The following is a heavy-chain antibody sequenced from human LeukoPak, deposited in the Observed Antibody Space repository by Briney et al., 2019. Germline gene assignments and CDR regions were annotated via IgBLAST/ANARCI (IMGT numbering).Heavy chain of an antibody. Sequence: RPGGSLRLSCAASGFTFSSHGMHWVRQAPGKGLEWVAVIWSDGSNNNYADSVKGRFTISRDNSKNTLYLQMNSLRDEDTAVYYCARDRYSSSGNFDYWGQGTLVTVSS. V-gene: IGHV3-33*01. CDR3: ARDRYSSSGNFDY. J-gene: IGHJ4*02. CDR2: IWSDGSNN. D-gene: IGHD6-6*01. CDR1: GFTFSSHG.